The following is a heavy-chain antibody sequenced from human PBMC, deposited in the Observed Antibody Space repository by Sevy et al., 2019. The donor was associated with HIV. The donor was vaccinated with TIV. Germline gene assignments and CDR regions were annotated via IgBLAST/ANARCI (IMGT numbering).Heavy chain of an antibody. CDR1: RFTFSIYA. D-gene: IGHD3-10*01. CDR2: ISTSGDTT. V-gene: IGHV3-23*01. CDR3: AKYLSAAVAGSFDY. Sequence: GGSLRLSCAASRFTFSIYAMSWVRQSPGRGLEWVSSISTSGDTTYYVDSVKGRFTISRDNSKNKVYLQMNSLRAEDTAIYYCAKYLSAAVAGSFDYWGQGTLVTVSS. J-gene: IGHJ4*02.